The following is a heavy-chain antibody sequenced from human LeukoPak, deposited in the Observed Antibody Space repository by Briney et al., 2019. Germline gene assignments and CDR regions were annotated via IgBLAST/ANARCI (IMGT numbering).Heavy chain of an antibody. CDR3: ARDQYSSGWYDY. J-gene: IGHJ4*02. D-gene: IGHD6-19*01. V-gene: IGHV1-69*13. Sequence: ASVKVSCKASGGTFSSYAIGWVRQAPGQGLEWMGGIIPIFGTANYAQKFQGRVTTTADESTSTAYMELSSLRSEDTAVYYCARDQYSSGWYDYWGQGTLVTVSS. CDR2: IIPIFGTA. CDR1: GGTFSSYA.